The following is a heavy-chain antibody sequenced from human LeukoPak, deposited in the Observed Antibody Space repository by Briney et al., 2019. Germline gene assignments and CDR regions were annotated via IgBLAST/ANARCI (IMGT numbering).Heavy chain of an antibody. CDR1: GGSISSSNW. J-gene: IGHJ5*02. CDR2: IYHSGST. Sequence: PSETLSLTCAVSGGSISSSNWWSWVRQPPGKGLEWIGEIYHSGSTNYNPSLKSRVTISVDKSKNQFSLKLSSVTAADTAVYYCARDGDSSTNWFDPWGQGTLVTVSS. D-gene: IGHD6-13*01. V-gene: IGHV4-4*02. CDR3: ARDGDSSTNWFDP.